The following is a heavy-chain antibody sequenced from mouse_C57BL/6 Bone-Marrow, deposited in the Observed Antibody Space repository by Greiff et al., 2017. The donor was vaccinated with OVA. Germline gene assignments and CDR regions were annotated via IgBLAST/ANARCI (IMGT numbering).Heavy chain of an antibody. CDR3: ARDYYGSSYLYY. D-gene: IGHD1-1*01. CDR1: GYAFSSYW. V-gene: IGHV1-80*01. J-gene: IGHJ2*01. CDR2: IYPGDGDT. Sequence: VQLQESGAELVKPGASVKISCKASGYAFSSYWMNWVKQRPGKGLEWIGQIYPGDGDTNYNGKFKGKATLTADKSSSTAYMQLSSLTSEDSAVYFCARDYYGSSYLYYWGQGTTLTVSS.